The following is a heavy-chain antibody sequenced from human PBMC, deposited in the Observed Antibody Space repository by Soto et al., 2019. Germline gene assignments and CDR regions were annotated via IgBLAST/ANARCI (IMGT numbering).Heavy chain of an antibody. Sequence: QVQLVESGGGLVRPGGSLRLSCAASGFTFSDHYMNWFRQSPGKGLEWVSYISGSGGDTNYADSVKGRFTISRDNAKNSLYLEMKSLRDEDTALYYCVRVARLADNWGQGTLVTVSS. V-gene: IGHV3-11*05. CDR1: GFTFSDHY. D-gene: IGHD5-12*01. CDR2: ISGSGGDT. CDR3: VRVARLADN. J-gene: IGHJ4*02.